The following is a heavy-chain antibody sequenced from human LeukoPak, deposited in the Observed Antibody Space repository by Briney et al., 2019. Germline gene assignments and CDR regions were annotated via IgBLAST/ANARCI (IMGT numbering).Heavy chain of an antibody. CDR1: GFTFSTYG. V-gene: IGHV3-33*01. CDR3: ARDQDRAFDI. Sequence: PGRSLRLSCTTSGFTFSTYGMHWVRQAPGEGLEWVAVIWYDGTNRYYADSVKGRFTISRDNSKNTLYLQMNSMRAEDTAVYYCARDQDRAFDIWGQGTMVTVSS. J-gene: IGHJ3*02. CDR2: IWYDGTNR.